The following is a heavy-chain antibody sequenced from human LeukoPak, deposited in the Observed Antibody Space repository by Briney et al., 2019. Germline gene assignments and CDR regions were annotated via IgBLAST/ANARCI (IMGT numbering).Heavy chain of an antibody. V-gene: IGHV4-39*01. CDR2: MFHGGGT. D-gene: IGHD3-22*01. CDR3: ARAFSSGYWFDP. Sequence: PSETLSLTCTVSGGXISSSSYYWVWIRQPPGKGLECIGSMFHGGGTYYNPSLKSRVTISVDTSKNQFSLKLSSVTAADTAVYYCARAFSSGYWFDPWGQGTLVTVSS. J-gene: IGHJ5*02. CDR1: GGXISSSSYY.